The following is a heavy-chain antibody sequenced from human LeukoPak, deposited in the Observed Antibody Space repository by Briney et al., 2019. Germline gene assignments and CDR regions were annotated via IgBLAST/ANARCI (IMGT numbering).Heavy chain of an antibody. D-gene: IGHD5-12*01. CDR1: GGTFSNYA. Sequence: ASVKVSCKASGGTFSNYAISWVRQAPGQGLEWMGIINPSGGSTSYAQKFQGRVTMTRDTSTSTVYMELSSLRSEDTAVYYCARDLSGYDYYYYYYGMDVWGQGTTVTVSS. V-gene: IGHV1-46*01. CDR2: INPSGGST. J-gene: IGHJ6*02. CDR3: ARDLSGYDYYYYYYGMDV.